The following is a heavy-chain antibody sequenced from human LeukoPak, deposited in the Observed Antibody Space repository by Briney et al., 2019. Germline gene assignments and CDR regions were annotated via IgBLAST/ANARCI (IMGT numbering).Heavy chain of an antibody. J-gene: IGHJ4*02. CDR1: GSTFSSYA. CDR3: AKATYYYDSSGYEDYYFDY. V-gene: IGHV3-23*01. CDR2: ISGSGGST. Sequence: GGSLRLSCAASGSTFSSYAMSWVRQAPGKGLEWVSAISGSGGSTYYADSVKGRFTISRDNSKNTLYLQMNSLRAEDTAVYYCAKATYYYDSSGYEDYYFDYWGQGTLVTVSS. D-gene: IGHD3-22*01.